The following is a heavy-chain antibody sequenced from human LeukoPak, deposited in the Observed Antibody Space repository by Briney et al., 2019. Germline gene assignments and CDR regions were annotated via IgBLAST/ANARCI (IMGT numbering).Heavy chain of an antibody. CDR1: GYTFTGYY. D-gene: IGHD2-15*01. CDR2: INPNSGGT. Sequence: ASVKVSCKASGYTFTGYYMHWVRQAPGQGLEWMGWINPNSGGTNYAQKFQGRVTMTRNTSISTAYMELSSLRSEDTAVYYCARGGYCSGGSCYSWGQGTLVTVSS. J-gene: IGHJ4*02. V-gene: IGHV1-2*02. CDR3: ARGGYCSGGSCYS.